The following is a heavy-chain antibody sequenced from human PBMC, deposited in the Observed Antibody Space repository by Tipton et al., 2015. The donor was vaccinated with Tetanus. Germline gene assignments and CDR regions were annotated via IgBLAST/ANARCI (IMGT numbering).Heavy chain of an antibody. CDR1: GGTFSSYA. CDR2: IIPIFGTA. J-gene: IGHJ4*02. V-gene: IGHV1-69*13. CDR3: ARSGRNYVSLGTPPIFI. Sequence: QLVQSGAEVKKPGASVKVSCKASGGTFSSYAISWVRQAPGQGLEWMGGIIPIFGTANYAQKFQGRVTITADESTSTAYMELSSLRSEDTAVYYCARSGRNYVSLGTPPIFIWGQGTLVTVSS. D-gene: IGHD4-11*01.